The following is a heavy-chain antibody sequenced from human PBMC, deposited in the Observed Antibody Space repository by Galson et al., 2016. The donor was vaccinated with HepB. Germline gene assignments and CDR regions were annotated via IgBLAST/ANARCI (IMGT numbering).Heavy chain of an antibody. CDR3: AKPHLAVAWHGGLAFSI. CDR2: ITGSGGSN. D-gene: IGHD6-19*01. V-gene: IGHV3-23*01. J-gene: IGHJ3*02. Sequence: SLRLSCAASGFTFSSSGMSWVRQAPGKGLAGVSGITGSGGSNYYADPVKCRFTISRDNSKNTLYLQMNSLRAGDTAVNYCAKPHLAVAWHGGLAFSIWGQGTMVTVSS. CDR1: GFTFSSSG.